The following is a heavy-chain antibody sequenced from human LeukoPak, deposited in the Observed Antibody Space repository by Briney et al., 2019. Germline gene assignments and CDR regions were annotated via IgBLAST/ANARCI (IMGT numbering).Heavy chain of an antibody. CDR2: IIPFYGAV. CDR1: GGTFRNYA. Sequence: SVKVSCKASGGTFRNYAINWVRQAPGQGLEWMGGIIPFYGAVNYAHKFQGRVTITADESTRTVSMEVRSLRSEDTAVYYRAKMEGYSYSDYWGQGTLVTVSS. CDR3: AKMEGYSYSDY. D-gene: IGHD5-18*01. J-gene: IGHJ4*02. V-gene: IGHV1-69*13.